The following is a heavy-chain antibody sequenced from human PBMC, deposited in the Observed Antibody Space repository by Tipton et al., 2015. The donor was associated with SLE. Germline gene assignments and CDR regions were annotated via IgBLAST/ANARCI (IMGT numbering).Heavy chain of an antibody. V-gene: IGHV4-39*07. D-gene: IGHD3-10*01. Sequence: TLSLTCSVSGVSIRDTSYYWGWIRQPPGKGLELIGTVYYSGSTYYNPSLKSRVSISIDTSENQFSLKVTSVTAADTAVYYCARDTYYAFDYWGQGRLVTVSS. CDR1: GVSIRDTSYY. CDR3: ARDTYYAFDY. J-gene: IGHJ4*02. CDR2: VYYSGST.